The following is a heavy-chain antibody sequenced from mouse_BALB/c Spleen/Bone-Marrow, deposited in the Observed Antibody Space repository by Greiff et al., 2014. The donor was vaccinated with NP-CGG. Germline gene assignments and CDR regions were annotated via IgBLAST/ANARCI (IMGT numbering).Heavy chain of an antibody. J-gene: IGHJ2*01. Sequence: VQLQQSGGGLVQPGGSLKLSCTASGFDFSRYWMSWVRQAPGKGLQWIGEINPESSTVNYTPSLKDKFIISRDNAKNALYPQVSKVRSEDTALYYCTRLTYYGLSDYWGQGTTLTVSS. CDR2: INPESSTV. D-gene: IGHD1-2*01. V-gene: IGHV4-1*02. CDR1: GFDFSRYW. CDR3: TRLTYYGLSDY.